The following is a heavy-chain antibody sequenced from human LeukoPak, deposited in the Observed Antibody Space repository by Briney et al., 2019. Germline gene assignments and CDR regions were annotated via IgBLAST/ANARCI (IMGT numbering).Heavy chain of an antibody. J-gene: IGHJ4*02. CDR3: ARHLRGSGSYFDY. V-gene: IGHV5-10-1*01. CDR1: EYSFTSYW. CDR2: IDPSDSYT. D-gene: IGHD3-10*01. Sequence: GESLRISCKGSEYSFTSYWISWVRQMPGKGLEWMGRIDPSDSYTNYSPSFRGRVTISVDKSISTAFLQWSSLKASDTAMYYCARHLRGSGSYFDYWGQGTLVTVSS.